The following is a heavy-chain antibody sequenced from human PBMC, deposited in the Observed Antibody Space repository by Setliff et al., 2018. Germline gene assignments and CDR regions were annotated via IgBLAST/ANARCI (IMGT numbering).Heavy chain of an antibody. V-gene: IGHV1-69*13. CDR1: GDTFSSYV. Sequence: SVKVSCKASGDTFSSYVISWVREAPGQGLEWMGGIIPMFGTNYAQKFQGKVTITADESTSTAYMELSSLGSEDTAVYYCAGGQPLVRKYYYYMDVWGKGTTVTVSS. CDR2: IIPMFGT. CDR3: AGGQPLVRKYYYYMDV. J-gene: IGHJ6*03. D-gene: IGHD3-10*01.